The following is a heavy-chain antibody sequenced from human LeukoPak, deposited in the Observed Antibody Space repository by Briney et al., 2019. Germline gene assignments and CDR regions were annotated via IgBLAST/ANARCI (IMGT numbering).Heavy chain of an antibody. CDR3: ARILGSYFDY. J-gene: IGHJ4*02. V-gene: IGHV4-59*01. D-gene: IGHD3-10*01. CDR2: IYFSGST. Sequence: PSETLSLTCTVSGGSITNYYWSWIRQPPGEGLKWIGYIYFSGSTHYNPSLKSRVTMSVDTSKNQFSLKLSSVTAADTAVYYCARILGSYFDYWGQGTLVTVSS. CDR1: GGSITNYY.